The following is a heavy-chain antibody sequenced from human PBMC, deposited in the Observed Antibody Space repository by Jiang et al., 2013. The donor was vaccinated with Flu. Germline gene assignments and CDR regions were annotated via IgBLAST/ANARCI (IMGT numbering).Heavy chain of an antibody. CDR3: ARDDIVVANGRAFDH. Sequence: SGAEVKKPGASVKVSCKASGYNFASYGISWVRQAPGQGLEWMGWISAFNGNTEYTQKFQGRVTMTTDTSTSTAYMELRSLRSDDTAVYYCARDDIVVANGRAFDHWGQGTLVTVSS. J-gene: IGHJ4*02. CDR2: ISAFNGNT. D-gene: IGHD2-2*01. V-gene: IGHV1-18*01. CDR1: GYNFASYG.